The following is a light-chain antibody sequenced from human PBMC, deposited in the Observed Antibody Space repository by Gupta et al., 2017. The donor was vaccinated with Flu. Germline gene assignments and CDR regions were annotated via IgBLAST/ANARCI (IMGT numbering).Light chain of an antibody. J-gene: IGLJ2*01. CDR1: NSNTGNNY. CDR3: ASWDSSLRAGV. CDR2: DNN. Sequence: VLPQPPSVSPAPGQQVSISCSGSNSNTGNNYVSWFQQLPGTAPKLLIYDNNKRPSGIPDRFSGSKSGTSATLDITGLQTGDEADYYCASWDSSLRAGVFGGATRLTVL. V-gene: IGLV1-51*01.